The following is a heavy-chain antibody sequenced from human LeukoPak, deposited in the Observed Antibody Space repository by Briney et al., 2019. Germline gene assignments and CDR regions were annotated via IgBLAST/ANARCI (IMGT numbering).Heavy chain of an antibody. CDR1: GDSISGYY. CDR3: ARYRAFDI. Sequence: PSETLSLTCTVSGDSISGYYWSWIRQPPGKGLEWIGYIFSSGNSNYNPSLKSRVTISIDTSKNQFSLKLSSVTAADTAVYYCARYRAFDIWGQGTMVTVSS. CDR2: IFSSGNS. V-gene: IGHV4-59*01. J-gene: IGHJ3*02.